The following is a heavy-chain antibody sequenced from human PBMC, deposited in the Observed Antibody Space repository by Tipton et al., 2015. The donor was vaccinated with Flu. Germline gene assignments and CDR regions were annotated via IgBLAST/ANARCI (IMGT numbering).Heavy chain of an antibody. D-gene: IGHD2-8*01. Sequence: SGFTFSTYGMHWVRQAPGKGLEWVAFIRYDGTTIYYADSVRGRFAISRDNSQSTVYLQMNSLRSEDTAFYYCARVYISYFFDYWGQGTLVTVSS. V-gene: IGHV3-30*02. CDR3: ARVYISYFFDY. CDR2: IRYDGTTI. J-gene: IGHJ4*02. CDR1: GFTFSTYG.